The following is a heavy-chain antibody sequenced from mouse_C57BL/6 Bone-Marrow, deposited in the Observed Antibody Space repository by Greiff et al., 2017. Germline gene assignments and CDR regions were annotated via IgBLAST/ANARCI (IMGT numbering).Heavy chain of an antibody. V-gene: IGHV1-50*01. D-gene: IGHD2-4*01. CDR3: ARGGLYYEGY. J-gene: IGHJ2*01. Sequence: QVQLQQPGAELVKPGASVKLSCKASGYTFTSYWMQWVKQRPGQGLEWIGEIDPSDSYTNYNQKFKGKATLTVEKSSSTAYMQLSSLTSEDSAVYYCARGGLYYEGYWGQGTTLTVSS. CDR2: IDPSDSYT. CDR1: GYTFTSYW.